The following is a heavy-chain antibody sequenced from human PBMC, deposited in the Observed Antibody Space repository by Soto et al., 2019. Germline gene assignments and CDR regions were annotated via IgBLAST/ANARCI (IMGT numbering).Heavy chain of an antibody. Sequence: EVQLLESGGGLVQPGGSLRLSCAASGFTFSSYAMSWVRQAPGKGLEWVSAISGSGGSTYYADSVKGRFTISRDNSKNTLYLQMNSLRAEDTAVYYCAGAFWSGYYYHYWGQGTLVTVSS. CDR2: ISGSGGST. CDR1: GFTFSSYA. D-gene: IGHD3-3*01. CDR3: AGAFWSGYYYHY. J-gene: IGHJ4*02. V-gene: IGHV3-23*01.